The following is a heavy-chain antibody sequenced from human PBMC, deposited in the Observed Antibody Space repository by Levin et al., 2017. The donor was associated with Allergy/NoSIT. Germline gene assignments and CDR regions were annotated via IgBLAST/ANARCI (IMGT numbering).Heavy chain of an antibody. CDR3: ARQETGDFYFDS. J-gene: IGHJ4*02. Sequence: SETLSLTCAVYGGPLSGYFWTWIRQSPNKGREWFGEVNQFGATNYNPSLESRLTISIDKSKNQFSLTVRSLPAADTAVYYCARQETGDFYFDSWGLGTLVTVSS. CDR2: VNQFGAT. CDR1: GGPLSGYF. D-gene: IGHD1-14*01. V-gene: IGHV4-34*01.